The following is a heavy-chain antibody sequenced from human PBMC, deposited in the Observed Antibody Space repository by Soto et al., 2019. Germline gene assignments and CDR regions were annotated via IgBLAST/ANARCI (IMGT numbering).Heavy chain of an antibody. J-gene: IGHJ5*02. Sequence: PSETLSLTCAVSGGSISSSNCWSWVRQPPGKGLEWIGEIYHSVSTNYNLSLKSRVTISVDKSKNQFSLKLSSVTAADTAVYYCASYRGIGYYGSGNWFDPSGRGTLVALCS. D-gene: IGHD3-10*01. V-gene: IGHV4-4*02. CDR3: ASYRGIGYYGSGNWFDP. CDR2: IYHSVST. CDR1: GGSISSSNC.